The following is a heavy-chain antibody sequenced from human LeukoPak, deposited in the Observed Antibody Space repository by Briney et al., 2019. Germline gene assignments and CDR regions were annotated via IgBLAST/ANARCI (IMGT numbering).Heavy chain of an antibody. D-gene: IGHD1-26*01. V-gene: IGHV1-69*13. J-gene: IGHJ5*02. Sequence: SVKVSCKASGGTFRTFAISWVRQAPGQGLEWMGGIIPIFGIPDSAQKFQGRLTITADESTTTAYMGLSSLRSDDTAIYYCARDNSVGDNAWWFDPWGQGTLVTVSS. CDR2: IIPIFGIP. CDR1: GGTFRTFA. CDR3: ARDNSVGDNAWWFDP.